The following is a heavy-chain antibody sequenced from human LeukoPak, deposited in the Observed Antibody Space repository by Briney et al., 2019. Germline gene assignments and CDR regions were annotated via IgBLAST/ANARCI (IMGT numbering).Heavy chain of an antibody. V-gene: IGHV5-51*01. CDR1: GCFFTSYW. Sequence: GASLQISCKASGCFFTSYWIAWVRQLPGKGLEWMGIIYPRDSDTRYSPSFQGQVTISADKSISTAYLEWSSLKASDTAIYYCARPPLISSWYYFDYWGQGTLVTVSS. D-gene: IGHD6-13*01. CDR3: ARPPLISSWYYFDY. CDR2: IYPRDSDT. J-gene: IGHJ4*02.